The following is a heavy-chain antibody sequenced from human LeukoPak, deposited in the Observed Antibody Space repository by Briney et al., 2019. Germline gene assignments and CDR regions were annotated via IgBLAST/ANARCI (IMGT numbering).Heavy chain of an antibody. J-gene: IGHJ4*02. D-gene: IGHD3-9*01. Sequence: PGGSLRLSCAVSGFTFSSYDMHWVRQATGKGLEWVSAIGTAGDTYYPGSVKGRFTISRENAKNSLYLQMNSLRAGDTAVYYCARGKRYFDPSRKSFDYWGQGTLVTVSS. CDR2: IGTAGDT. CDR1: GFTFSSYD. V-gene: IGHV3-13*01. CDR3: ARGKRYFDPSRKSFDY.